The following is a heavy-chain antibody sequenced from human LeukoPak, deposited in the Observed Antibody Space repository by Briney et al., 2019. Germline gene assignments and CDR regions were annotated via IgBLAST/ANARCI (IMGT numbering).Heavy chain of an antibody. V-gene: IGHV4-39*07. D-gene: IGHD1-26*01. J-gene: IGHJ4*02. CDR1: GGSISRSSYY. Sequence: SETLSLTCTVSGGSISRSSYYWGWIRQPPGKGLEWIGSIYYSGSTYYNPSLKSRVTISVDTSKNQFSLKLSSVTAADTAVYYCARDPGVGATTVGFDYWGQGTLVTVSS. CDR2: IYYSGST. CDR3: ARDPGVGATTVGFDY.